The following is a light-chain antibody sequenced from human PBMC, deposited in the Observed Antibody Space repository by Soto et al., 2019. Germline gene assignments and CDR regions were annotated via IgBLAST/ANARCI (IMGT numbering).Light chain of an antibody. J-gene: IGLJ2*01. CDR1: SSNIGAGYD. Sequence: QSVLTQPPSVSGAPGQRVTISCTGSSSNIGAGYDVHWYQQHPGTAPRLLIYGNSNRPSGVPDRFSGSKSGTAASLAITGLQAEDEADYYCPSSDSSLRGVVFGGGTKLTVL. V-gene: IGLV1-40*01. CDR2: GNS. CDR3: PSSDSSLRGVV.